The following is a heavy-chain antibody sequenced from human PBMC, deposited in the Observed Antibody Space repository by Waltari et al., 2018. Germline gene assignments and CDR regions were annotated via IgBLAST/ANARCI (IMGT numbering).Heavy chain of an antibody. D-gene: IGHD1-7*01. CDR1: SGALSSSGYY. CDR3: AKVWKNYRTDY. Sequence: QLQLQESGPGLVKPSETLSLTCTVPSGALSSSGYYWGWNRQPPGKGLEWMGSSYYSGNTYYNPSLKNRVTISVDTSKNQFSLKVTSVTAADTAVYYCAKVWKNYRTDYWGQGTLVTVSS. J-gene: IGHJ4*02. V-gene: IGHV4-39*07. CDR2: SYYSGNT.